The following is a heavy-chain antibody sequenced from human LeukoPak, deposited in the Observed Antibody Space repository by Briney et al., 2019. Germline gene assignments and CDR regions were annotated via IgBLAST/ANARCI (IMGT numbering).Heavy chain of an antibody. CDR1: GYTFTGYY. Sequence: ASVKVSCKASGYTFTGYYMHWVRQAPGQGLEWMGWINPNSGGTNYAQKFQGRVTMTRDTSISTAYMELSRLRSDDTAVYYCASEAAAIESDAFDIWGQGTMVTASS. J-gene: IGHJ3*02. CDR3: ASEAAAIESDAFDI. D-gene: IGHD2-2*02. V-gene: IGHV1-2*02. CDR2: INPNSGGT.